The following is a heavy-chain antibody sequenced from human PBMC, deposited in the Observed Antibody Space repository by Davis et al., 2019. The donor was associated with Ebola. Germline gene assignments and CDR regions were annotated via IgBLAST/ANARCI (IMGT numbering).Heavy chain of an antibody. D-gene: IGHD3-22*01. CDR2: IWYDGSNK. CDR1: GFTFSSYG. CDR3: ARELYYYDSSGYYYVSWFDP. J-gene: IGHJ5*02. V-gene: IGHV3-33*01. Sequence: PGGSLRLSCAASGFTFSSYGMHWVRQAPGKGLEWVAVIWYDGSNKYYADSVKGRFTISRDNSKNTLYLQMNSLRAEDTAVYYCARELYYYDSSGYYYVSWFDPWGQGTLVTVSS.